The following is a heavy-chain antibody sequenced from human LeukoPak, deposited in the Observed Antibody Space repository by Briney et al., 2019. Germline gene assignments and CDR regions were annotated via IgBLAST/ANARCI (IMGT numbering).Heavy chain of an antibody. D-gene: IGHD1-14*01. J-gene: IGHJ3*01. CDR3: AREGRMGTADAFDV. CDR2: VGIAGDT. CDR1: GFTFNNYE. Sequence: PGGSLRLSCAASGFTFNNYEMHWVRQTARKGLEWVSAVGIAGDTFYAGSVKGRFSISRDNAESSLFLQMNSLRAGDTAVYYCAREGRMGTADAFDVWGQGTMVTVSS. V-gene: IGHV3-13*01.